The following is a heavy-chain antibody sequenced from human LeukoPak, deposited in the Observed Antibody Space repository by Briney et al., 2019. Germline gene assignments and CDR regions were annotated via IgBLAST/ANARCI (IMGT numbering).Heavy chain of an antibody. J-gene: IGHJ4*02. CDR2: IDGTSTNI. V-gene: IGHV3-21*01. CDR1: GFTFWTYR. D-gene: IGHD2-2*03. CDR3: ARDSGYCSSTSCYGSDY. Sequence: GGSLRLSCAASGFTFWTYRMNWVRQAPGKGLEWVSSIDGTSTNIYYADSVKGRFTISRDNAKNSVYLQMNSLRAEDTAVYYCARDSGYCSSTSCYGSDYWGQGTLVTVSS.